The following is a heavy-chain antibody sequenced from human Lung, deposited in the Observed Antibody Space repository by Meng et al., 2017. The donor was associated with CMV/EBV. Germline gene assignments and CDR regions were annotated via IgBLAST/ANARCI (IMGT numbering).Heavy chain of an antibody. CDR2: ISSSGSTI. J-gene: IGHJ4*02. CDR3: ARDRYYGSGTYYY. CDR1: GFTVRAYY. D-gene: IGHD3-10*01. Sequence: AASGFTVRAYYISWSRQAPGKGLEWISYISSSGSTIYYADSVKGRFTVSRDNAKKLLYLQMNSLRAEDTAVYYCARDRYYGSGTYYYWGQGTLVTVSS. V-gene: IGHV3-11*01.